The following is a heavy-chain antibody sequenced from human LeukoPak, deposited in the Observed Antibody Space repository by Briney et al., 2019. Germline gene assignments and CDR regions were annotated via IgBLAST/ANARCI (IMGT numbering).Heavy chain of an antibody. CDR2: IKPSGGT. D-gene: IGHD5-18*01. V-gene: IGHV4-34*01. J-gene: IGHJ6*03. CDR3: VRIGYSFSINDWSRTGLGAYPTKYYYYMDV. CDR1: GGSFSDYS. Sequence: SETLSLTCAVYGGSFSDYSWSWIRQPPGKGLEWIGEIKPSGGTNHNPSLMSRVSMSVDTSKNQISLRVSSVTAADTAVYYCVRIGYSFSINDWSRTGLGAYPTKYYYYMDVWGKGTTVTVSS.